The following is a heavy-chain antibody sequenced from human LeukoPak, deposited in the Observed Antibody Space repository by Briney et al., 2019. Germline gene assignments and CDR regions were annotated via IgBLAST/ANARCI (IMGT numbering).Heavy chain of an antibody. CDR3: AKDSTMIVVVEGY. D-gene: IGHD3-22*01. CDR2: ISGSGGST. V-gene: IGHV3-23*01. J-gene: IGHJ4*02. CDR1: GFTFSSYA. Sequence: QPGGSLRLSCAASGFTFSSYAMSWVRQAPGKGLEWVSAISGSGGSTYYADSVKGRFTISRDNSKNTLHLQMNSLRAEDTAVYYCAKDSTMIVVVEGYWGQGTLVTVSS.